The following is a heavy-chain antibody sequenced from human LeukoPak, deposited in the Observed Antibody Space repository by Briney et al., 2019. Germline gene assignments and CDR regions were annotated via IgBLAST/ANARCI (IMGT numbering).Heavy chain of an antibody. J-gene: IGHJ4*02. CDR1: XGSXSSGXYY. D-gene: IGHD2-2*01. CDR3: AGSSEAAAYLLFDY. V-gene: IGHV4-30-4*01. CDR2: IYYSGST. Sequence: XCTXXXGSXSSGXYYWXWIRQXPGXDLEXXXYIYYSGSTYYNPSLKSRVTISVDTSKNQFSLKLSSVTAADTAVYYCAGSSEAAAYLLFDYWGQGTLVTVSS.